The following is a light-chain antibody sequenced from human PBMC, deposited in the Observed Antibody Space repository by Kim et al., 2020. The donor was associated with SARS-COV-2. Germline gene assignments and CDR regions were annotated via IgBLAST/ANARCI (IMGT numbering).Light chain of an antibody. J-gene: IGKJ1*01. V-gene: IGKV1-5*03. Sequence: DIQMTQFPSTLSGSVGDRVTITCRASQSFNDWLAWYQQKPGKATNLLIYKASNLKSGVSSRFSGSGSGTEFTLTISSLQPDDAATYYCQQYSHYSRTFGQGTKVDIK. CDR1: QSFNDW. CDR2: KAS. CDR3: QQYSHYSRT.